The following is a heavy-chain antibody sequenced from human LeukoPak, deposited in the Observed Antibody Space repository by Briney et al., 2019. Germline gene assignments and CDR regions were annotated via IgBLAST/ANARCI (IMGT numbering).Heavy chain of an antibody. Sequence: GGTLRLSCAAAGFTFRSHWMSWTRQAPGKALEWVANTNQDGSDKPYVDSVMGRFTISRDNAKISLYLQMDSLRAEDTGLYYCARDHVVDGLVFDYWGQGALVTVSS. CDR1: GFTFRSHW. D-gene: IGHD2-15*01. V-gene: IGHV3-7*01. CDR2: TNQDGSDK. CDR3: ARDHVVDGLVFDY. J-gene: IGHJ4*02.